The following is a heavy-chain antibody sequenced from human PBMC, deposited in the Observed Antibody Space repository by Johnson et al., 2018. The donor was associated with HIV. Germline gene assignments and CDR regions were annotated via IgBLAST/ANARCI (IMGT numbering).Heavy chain of an antibody. CDR2: LNWNGGST. Sequence: VQLVESGGGVVRPGGSLRLSCAASGFTFDDYAMSWVRQGPRKGLEWVSGLNWNGGSTGYVDSVKGRVTISRDNAKNSLYLQMNSLRAEDTALYYCARGRATGRGRSAFDIWGQGTMVTVS. J-gene: IGHJ3*02. D-gene: IGHD1-14*01. CDR3: ARGRATGRGRSAFDI. V-gene: IGHV3-20*04. CDR1: GFTFDDYA.